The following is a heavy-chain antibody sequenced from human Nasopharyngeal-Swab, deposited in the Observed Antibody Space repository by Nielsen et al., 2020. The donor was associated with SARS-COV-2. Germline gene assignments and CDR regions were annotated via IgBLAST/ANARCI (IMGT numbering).Heavy chain of an antibody. CDR3: ARDDCSGGSCYNGPYYFDY. CDR1: GGSISSYY. Sequence: SETLSLTCTVSGGSISSYYGSWMRQPPGKGLEWIGYIYYSGSTNYNPSLKSRVTISVDTSKNQFSLKLSSVTAADTAVYYCARDDCSGGSCYNGPYYFDYWGQGTLVTVSS. CDR2: IYYSGST. V-gene: IGHV4-59*12. D-gene: IGHD2-15*01. J-gene: IGHJ4*02.